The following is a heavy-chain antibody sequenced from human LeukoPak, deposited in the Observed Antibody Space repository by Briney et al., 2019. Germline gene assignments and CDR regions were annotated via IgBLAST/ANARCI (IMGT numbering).Heavy chain of an antibody. CDR3: ARGSTMVRGVIDYFDY. V-gene: IGHV3-11*01. D-gene: IGHD3-10*01. CDR2: ISSSGSTI. Sequence: GGSLRLSCAASGFTFSDYYMSWIRQAPGKGLEGGSYISSSGSTIYYADSVKGRFTISRDNAKNSLYLQMNSLRAEDTAVYYCARGSTMVRGVIDYFDYWGQGTLVTVSS. J-gene: IGHJ4*02. CDR1: GFTFSDYY.